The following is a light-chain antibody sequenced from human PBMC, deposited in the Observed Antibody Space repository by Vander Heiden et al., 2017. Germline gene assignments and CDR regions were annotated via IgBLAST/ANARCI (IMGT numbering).Light chain of an antibody. V-gene: IGKV1-27*01. CDR1: QGISSY. CDR2: SEA. Sequence: DIQLTQSPSSLSASVGDRVTITCRVSQGISSYLNWYRQKPGKVPKLLSYSEANLQSGVISRVSGSGSGTDFTRTIRSLKPEDVANEDGQRPPGTFGQGTKVEIK. J-gene: IGKJ1*01. CDR3: QRPPGT.